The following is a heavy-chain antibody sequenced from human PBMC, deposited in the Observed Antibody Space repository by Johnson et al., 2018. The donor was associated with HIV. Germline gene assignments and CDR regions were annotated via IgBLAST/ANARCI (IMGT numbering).Heavy chain of an antibody. J-gene: IGHJ3*02. Sequence: MLLVESGGGLVQPGGSLRLSCAASGFTFSNAWMSWVRQAPGKGLEWVGRIKSKTDGGTTDYAAPVKGRFTISRDDSKNTLYLQMNSLKTEDTAVYYCARDGGIAATDAFDIWGQGTMVTVSS. D-gene: IGHD6-13*01. CDR1: GFTFSNAW. CDR2: IKSKTDGGTT. CDR3: ARDGGIAATDAFDI. V-gene: IGHV3-15*01.